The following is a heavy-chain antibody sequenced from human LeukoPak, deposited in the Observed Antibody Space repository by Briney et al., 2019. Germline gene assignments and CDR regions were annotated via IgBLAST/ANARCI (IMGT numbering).Heavy chain of an antibody. CDR2: ISWNSGSI. CDR1: GFTFEDYA. CDR3: AKGQYTSLVLPDAT. J-gene: IGHJ4*02. D-gene: IGHD2-2*01. Sequence: GRSLRFSCAASGFTFEDYAMHWVRQAPGKGLEWVSGISWNSGSIGYADSAKGRFTISRDNAKNSLYLQMNNLRPEDTALYYCAKGQYTSLVLPDATWGQGTLVTVSS. V-gene: IGHV3-9*01.